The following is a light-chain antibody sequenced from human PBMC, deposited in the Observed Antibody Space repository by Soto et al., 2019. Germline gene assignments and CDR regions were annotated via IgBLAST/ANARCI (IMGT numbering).Light chain of an antibody. Sequence: EIVMTQSPATLSVSPGERATLSCRASQSISSDLAWYQQRPGQAPSLLIYGASTRATGIPARFSGSGSGTECTLNISSMQSEDVAVYYCQQYNKWPPRFTFGPGTKVEIK. CDR3: QQYNKWPPRFT. V-gene: IGKV3-15*01. CDR1: QSISSD. CDR2: GAS. J-gene: IGKJ3*01.